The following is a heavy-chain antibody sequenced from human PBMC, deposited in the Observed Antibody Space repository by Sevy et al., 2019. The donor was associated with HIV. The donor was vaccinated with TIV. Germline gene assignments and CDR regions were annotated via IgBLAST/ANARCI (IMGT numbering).Heavy chain of an antibody. CDR1: GFTLSDYY. J-gene: IGHJ3*02. V-gene: IGHV3-11*01. Sequence: GGSLRLSCAASGFTLSDYYMSWIRQAPGKGLEWVSYISSSGSTIYYADSVKGRFTISRDNAKNSLYLQMNSLRAEDTAVYYCASPPPNYRNAFDIWGQGTMVTVSS. CDR2: ISSSGSTI. CDR3: ASPPPNYRNAFDI. D-gene: IGHD1-7*01.